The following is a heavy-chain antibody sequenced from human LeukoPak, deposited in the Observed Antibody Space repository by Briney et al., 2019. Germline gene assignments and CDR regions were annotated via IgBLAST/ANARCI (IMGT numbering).Heavy chain of an antibody. D-gene: IGHD3-10*01. Sequence: ASMKVSCKASGYAFNSAGIGWVRQAPGQGLEWMGWINPKSGGTNYAQKLPGRVTMTRDTSISTAYMELSSLRSDDTAIYHCARPITMVRGVIMRDAFDIWGQGTMVTVSS. CDR3: ARPITMVRGVIMRDAFDI. V-gene: IGHV1-2*02. J-gene: IGHJ3*02. CDR2: INPKSGGT. CDR1: GYAFNSAG.